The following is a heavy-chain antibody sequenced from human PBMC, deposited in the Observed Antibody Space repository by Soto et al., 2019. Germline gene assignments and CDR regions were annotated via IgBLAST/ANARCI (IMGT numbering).Heavy chain of an antibody. J-gene: IGHJ6*03. D-gene: IGHD2-8*01. V-gene: IGHV4-34*01. CDR1: GGSFSGYY. CDR2: INHSGST. Sequence: SETLSLTCAVYGGSFSGYYWSWIRQPPGRGLEWIGEINHSGSTNYNPSLKSRVTISVDTSKNQFSLKLSSVTAADTAVYYCARLMVSTPADYYYYMDVWGKGTTVTVS. CDR3: ARLMVSTPADYYYYMDV.